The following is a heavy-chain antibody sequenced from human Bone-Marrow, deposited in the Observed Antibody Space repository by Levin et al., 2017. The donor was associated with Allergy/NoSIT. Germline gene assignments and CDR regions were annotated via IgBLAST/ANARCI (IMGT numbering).Heavy chain of an antibody. J-gene: IGHJ4*02. CDR1: GFSFSAFA. Sequence: SGGSLRLSCVGSGFSFSAFAMSWVRQAPGMGLEWISSTCSSGAGHCTYYADSVKGRFTISRDNSKNTLFLQMNGLRAEDTAVYYCARLFGGYCSSTICDPDDYWGQGTLVTVSS. V-gene: IGHV3-23*01. D-gene: IGHD2-2*01. CDR2: TCSSGAGHCT. CDR3: ARLFGGYCSSTICDPDDY.